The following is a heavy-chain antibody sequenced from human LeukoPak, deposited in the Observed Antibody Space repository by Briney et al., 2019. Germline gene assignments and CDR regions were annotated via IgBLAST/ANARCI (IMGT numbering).Heavy chain of an antibody. CDR1: GGTFSSHA. V-gene: IGHV1-69*13. D-gene: IGHD2-15*01. Sequence: SVKVSCKASGGTFSSHAISWVRQAPGQGLEWMGGIIPIFGTANYAQKFQGRVTITADESTSTAYMELSSLRSEDTAVYYCARGDLKGYCSGGSCYFDYWGQGTLVTVSS. J-gene: IGHJ4*02. CDR2: IIPIFGTA. CDR3: ARGDLKGYCSGGSCYFDY.